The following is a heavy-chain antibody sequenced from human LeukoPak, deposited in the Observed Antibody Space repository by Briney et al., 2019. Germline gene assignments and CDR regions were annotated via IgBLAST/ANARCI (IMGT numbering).Heavy chain of an antibody. CDR2: INHSGNT. CDR1: GGSFSGYY. V-gene: IGHV4-34*01. CDR3: ARKDFNCSSTSCYDY. Sequence: SETLSLTCAVYGGSFSGYYWSWIRQPPGKGLEWIGEINHSGNTNYNPSLKSRVTTSVDTSKNQFSLKLSSVTAADTAIYYCARKDFNCSSTSCYDYWGQGTLVTVSS. D-gene: IGHD2-2*01. J-gene: IGHJ4*02.